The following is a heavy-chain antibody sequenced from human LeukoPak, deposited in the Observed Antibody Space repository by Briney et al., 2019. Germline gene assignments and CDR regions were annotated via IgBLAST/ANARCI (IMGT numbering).Heavy chain of an antibody. CDR3: AKVHDFWSGKLDY. V-gene: IGHV3-23*01. CDR2: ISGSGGST. Sequence: PGGSLRLSCAASGFTSSSYAMSWVRQAPGKGLEWVSAISGSGGSTYYADSVKGRFTISRDNSKNTLYLQMNSLRAEDTAVYYCAKVHDFWSGKLDYWGQGTLVTVSS. CDR1: GFTSSSYA. J-gene: IGHJ4*02. D-gene: IGHD3-3*01.